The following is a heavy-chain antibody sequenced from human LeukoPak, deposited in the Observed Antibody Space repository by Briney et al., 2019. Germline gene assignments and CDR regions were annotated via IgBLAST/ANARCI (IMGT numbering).Heavy chain of an antibody. Sequence: SETLSLTCTVSGYSISSGYYWSWIRQPPGKGLEWIGEINHSGSTNYNPSLKSRVTISVDTSKNQFSLKLSSVTAADTAVYYCARRVPSITMVRGVTYYYYYMDVWGKGTTVTISS. CDR1: GYSISSGYY. CDR2: INHSGST. J-gene: IGHJ6*03. CDR3: ARRVPSITMVRGVTYYYYYMDV. D-gene: IGHD3-10*01. V-gene: IGHV4-38-2*02.